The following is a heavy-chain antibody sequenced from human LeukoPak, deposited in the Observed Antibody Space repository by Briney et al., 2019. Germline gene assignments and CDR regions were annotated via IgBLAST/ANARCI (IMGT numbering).Heavy chain of an antibody. CDR1: GFTFSSYS. V-gene: IGHV3-21*01. J-gene: IGHJ5*02. D-gene: IGHD3-10*01. CDR2: ISSSSSYI. CDR3: ARGLTIKHRFDP. Sequence: GGSLRLSCAASGFTFSSYSMHWVRQAPGKGLEWVSSISSSSSYIYYEDSVKGRFTISRDNAKNSLFLQMHSLRADDTAVYYCARGLTIKHRFDPWGQGTLVTVSS.